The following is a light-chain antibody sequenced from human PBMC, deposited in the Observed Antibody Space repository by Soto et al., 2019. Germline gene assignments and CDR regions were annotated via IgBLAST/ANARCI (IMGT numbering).Light chain of an antibody. Sequence: QYALTQPASVSGSPGQSITISCTGTSSDVGGYNYVSWYQQHPGKAPKLMIYEVSNRPSGVSNRFSGSKSGNTASLTIYGLQAEDEADYYCSSYTSSSTYVFGTGTKLTFL. CDR3: SSYTSSSTYV. CDR1: SSDVGGYNY. J-gene: IGLJ1*01. V-gene: IGLV2-14*01. CDR2: EVS.